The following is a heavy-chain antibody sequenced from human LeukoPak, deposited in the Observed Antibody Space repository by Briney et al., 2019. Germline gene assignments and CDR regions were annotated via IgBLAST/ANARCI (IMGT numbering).Heavy chain of an antibody. D-gene: IGHD4-17*01. Sequence: GGSLRLSCAASGFTFSSYAMSWVRQAPGKGLEWVSAISGSGGSTYYADSVKGRFTISRDNSKNTLYLQMNSLRAEDTAVYYCARAGVYGDYGGYWGQGTLVTASS. J-gene: IGHJ4*02. V-gene: IGHV3-23*01. CDR1: GFTFSSYA. CDR3: ARAGVYGDYGGY. CDR2: ISGSGGST.